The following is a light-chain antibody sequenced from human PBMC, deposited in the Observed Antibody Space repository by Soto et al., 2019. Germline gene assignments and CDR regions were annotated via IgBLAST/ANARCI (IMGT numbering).Light chain of an antibody. CDR1: QIISSSY. Sequence: EIVLTQSPGTLSLSPGERATLSCRASQIISSSYLAWYQQKPGRAPRLLIFGASNRATGIPDRFSGGGSGTDFTLTISRLEPEDFAVYYCHQYGSSPPWTFDQGTKVEVK. J-gene: IGKJ1*01. V-gene: IGKV3-20*01. CDR3: HQYGSSPPWT. CDR2: GAS.